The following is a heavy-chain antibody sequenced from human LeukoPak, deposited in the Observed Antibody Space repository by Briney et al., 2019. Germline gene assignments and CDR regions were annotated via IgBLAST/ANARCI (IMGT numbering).Heavy chain of an antibody. Sequence: PSETLSLTCAVYGGSISSGGYSWSWIRQHPGKGLEWIGYIYYSGSTYYNPSLKSRVTISVDTSKNQFSLKLSSVTAADTAVYYCARYYGDYRGADYWGQGTLVTVSS. CDR3: ARYYGDYRGADY. J-gene: IGHJ4*02. D-gene: IGHD4-17*01. CDR1: GGSISSGGYS. CDR2: IYYSGST. V-gene: IGHV4-31*11.